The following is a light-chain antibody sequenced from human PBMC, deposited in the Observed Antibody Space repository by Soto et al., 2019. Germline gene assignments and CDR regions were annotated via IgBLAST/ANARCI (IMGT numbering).Light chain of an antibody. CDR1: QSVSSSY. Sequence: EIVLTQSPGTLSLSPGERATLSCRASQSVSSSYLAWYQQKPGQAPRLLIYGASSRATGIPDRFGGSGSGTDFTLTISRVEPGDFAVYYCQQYGSSPYTFGRGTKLESK. CDR2: GAS. CDR3: QQYGSSPYT. V-gene: IGKV3-20*01. J-gene: IGKJ2*01.